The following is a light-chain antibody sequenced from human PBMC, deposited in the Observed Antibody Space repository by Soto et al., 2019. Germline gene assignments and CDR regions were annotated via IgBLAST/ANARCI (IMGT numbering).Light chain of an antibody. J-gene: IGKJ1*01. CDR2: GAS. CDR1: QSVSSSY. Sequence: EIVLTQSPGTLSLSPGERATLSCRASQSVSSSYLAWYQQKPGQAPRLLIYGASSRATGIPDRFSGRGSGTAFTLTISRLQPEDFPVYYCQQYGSPPTFRQGTKLQIK. V-gene: IGKV3-20*01. CDR3: QQYGSPPT.